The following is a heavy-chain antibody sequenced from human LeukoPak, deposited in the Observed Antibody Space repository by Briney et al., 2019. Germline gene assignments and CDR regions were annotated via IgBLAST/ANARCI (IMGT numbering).Heavy chain of an antibody. Sequence: SVKVSCKASGFTFTTSAVQWVRQARGQRLEWIGRIVVGSGNTDHAQKFQGRLTITRDISTSTAYMELSSLTSDDTAVYYCAAVPNANAWYWDDAFDIWGQGTTVTVSS. CDR1: GFTFTTSA. CDR3: AAVPNANAWYWDDAFDI. D-gene: IGHD2-8*02. V-gene: IGHV1-58*01. J-gene: IGHJ3*02. CDR2: IVVGSGNT.